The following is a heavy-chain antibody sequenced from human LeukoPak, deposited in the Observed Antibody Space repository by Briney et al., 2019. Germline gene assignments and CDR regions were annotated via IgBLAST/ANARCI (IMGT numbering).Heavy chain of an antibody. CDR2: IRSNGGST. CDR3: AREAGVTSDAFDI. V-gene: IGHV3-64*01. CDR1: GFTFSSYA. Sequence: GGSLRLSCAASGFTFSSYAMHWVRQAPGKGLEYVSAIRSNGGSTYYANSVKGRFTISRDNSKNTLYLQMGSLRAEDMAVYYCAREAGVTSDAFDIWGQGTMVTVSS. D-gene: IGHD4-23*01. J-gene: IGHJ3*02.